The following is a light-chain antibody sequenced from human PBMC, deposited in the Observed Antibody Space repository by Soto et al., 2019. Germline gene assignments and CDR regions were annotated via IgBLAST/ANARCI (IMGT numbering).Light chain of an antibody. Sequence: DIQMTQSPSSVSASVGDRVTISCQASQGISRSLAWYQQKPGKAPTLLIYAASSLQSGVPSRFSGSGFGTDFTLTISSLQPQDSAIYYCQQPDTFPITFGQGTRLEI. CDR3: QQPDTFPIT. J-gene: IGKJ5*01. CDR2: AAS. CDR1: QGISRS. V-gene: IGKV1D-12*01.